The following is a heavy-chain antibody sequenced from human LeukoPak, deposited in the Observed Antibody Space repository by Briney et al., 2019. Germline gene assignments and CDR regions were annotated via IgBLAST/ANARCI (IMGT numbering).Heavy chain of an antibody. CDR2: ISSSSSYI. CDR3: ARDLVRYYYDSSGYYSGCDY. CDR1: GFTFSSYS. J-gene: IGHJ4*02. D-gene: IGHD3-22*01. V-gene: IGHV3-21*01. Sequence: GGSLRLSCAASGFTFSSYSMNWVRQAPGKGLEWVSSISSSSSYIYYADSVKGRFTISRDNAKNSLYLQMNSLRAEDTAVYYCARDLVRYYYDSSGYYSGCDYWGQGTLVTVSS.